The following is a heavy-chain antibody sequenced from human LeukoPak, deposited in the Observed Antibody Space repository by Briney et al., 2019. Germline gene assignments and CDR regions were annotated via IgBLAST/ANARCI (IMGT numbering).Heavy chain of an antibody. CDR3: ARITRGYSYGYGYYYGMDV. CDR1: GGSISGYY. J-gene: IGHJ6*02. V-gene: IGHV4-59*08. CDR2: IYYSGST. D-gene: IGHD5-18*01. Sequence: SETLSLTCTVSGGSISGYYWSWIRQPPGKGLEWIGYIYYSGSTNYNPSLKSRVTISVDTSKNQFSLKLSSVTAADTAVYYCARITRGYSYGYGYYYGMDVWGQGTTVTVSS.